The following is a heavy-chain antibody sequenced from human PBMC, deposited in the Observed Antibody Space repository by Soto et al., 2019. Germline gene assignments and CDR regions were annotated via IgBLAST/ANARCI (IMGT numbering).Heavy chain of an antibody. Sequence: QVQLVESGGGVVQPGRSLRLCCAASGFTFSTYGMHWVREAPGKGLEWVAVIWYDGSNKYYADSVKGRFTISRDNSRNTLYLQMNSLRAEDTAVYYCARAVGPFDYWGQGTLVTVSS. D-gene: IGHD1-26*01. CDR1: GFTFSTYG. CDR3: ARAVGPFDY. J-gene: IGHJ4*02. V-gene: IGHV3-33*01. CDR2: IWYDGSNK.